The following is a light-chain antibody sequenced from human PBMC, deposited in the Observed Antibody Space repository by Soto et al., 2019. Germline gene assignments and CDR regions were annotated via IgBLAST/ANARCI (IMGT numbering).Light chain of an antibody. V-gene: IGKV3-11*01. CDR1: QSVSSY. Sequence: EIVLTQSPATQSLSPGERATLSCRASQSVSSYLAWYQLRPGQAPRLLIYDASARATGVPVRFSGSGSGTDFTLTISGLEPEDSAVYYCLQRHNWPDTLGQGTKLEIK. CDR2: DAS. CDR3: LQRHNWPDT. J-gene: IGKJ2*01.